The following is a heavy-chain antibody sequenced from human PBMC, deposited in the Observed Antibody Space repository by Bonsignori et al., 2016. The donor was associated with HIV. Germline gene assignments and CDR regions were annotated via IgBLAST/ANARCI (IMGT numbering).Heavy chain of an antibody. V-gene: IGHV5-51*01. J-gene: IGHJ6*03. CDR2: IYPGDSDT. CDR3: ARHADSGSYTTYYYYYYMDV. D-gene: IGHD1-26*01. Sequence: PREGLEWMGIIYPGDSDTRYSPSFQGQVTISADKSISTAYLQWSSLKASDTAMYYCARHADSGSYTTYYYYYYMDVWGKGTTVTVSS.